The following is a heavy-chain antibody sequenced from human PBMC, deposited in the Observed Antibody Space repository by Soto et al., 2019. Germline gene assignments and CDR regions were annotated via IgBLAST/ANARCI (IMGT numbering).Heavy chain of an antibody. D-gene: IGHD3-16*01. CDR2: VKSIADAGTT. CDR3: KTGRDTFGLDS. V-gene: IGHV3-15*01. J-gene: IGHJ4*02. Sequence: PGGSLRLSCAASGITFSDAWMTWVRQVPGKGLEWVGRVKSIADAGTTTYAAPVKGRFSISRDDSNSTLFLQMNSLKIEDTAVFYCKTGRDTFGLDSWGQGILVTVFS. CDR1: GITFSDAW.